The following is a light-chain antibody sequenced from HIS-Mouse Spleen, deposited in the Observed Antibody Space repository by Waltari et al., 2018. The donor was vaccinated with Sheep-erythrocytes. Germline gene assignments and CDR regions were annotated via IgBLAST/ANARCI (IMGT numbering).Light chain of an antibody. CDR1: SSDDGSYNL. V-gene: IGLV2-23*01. J-gene: IGLJ3*02. CDR2: EGS. Sequence: QSALTQPASVSGSPGQSITISCTGTSSDDGSYNLVSWYQQHPGKAPKLMIYEGSKRPSGVSNRLSGSKSGNTASLTISGLQAEDEADYYCCSYSGSSTPWVFGGGTKLTVL. CDR3: CSYSGSSTPWV.